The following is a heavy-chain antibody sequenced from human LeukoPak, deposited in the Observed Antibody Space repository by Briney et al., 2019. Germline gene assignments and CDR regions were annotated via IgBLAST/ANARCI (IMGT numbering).Heavy chain of an antibody. CDR2: IYPGDSDT. Sequence: GESLKISCKGSGYSFTSYWIGWVRQMPGKGLEWMGIIYPGDSDTRYSPSFQGQVTISANKSISTAYLQWSSLKASDTAMYYCARGGGYYYDSSGYFSPWGQGTLVTVSS. J-gene: IGHJ5*02. CDR3: ARGGGYYYDSSGYFSP. CDR1: GYSFTSYW. D-gene: IGHD3-22*01. V-gene: IGHV5-51*01.